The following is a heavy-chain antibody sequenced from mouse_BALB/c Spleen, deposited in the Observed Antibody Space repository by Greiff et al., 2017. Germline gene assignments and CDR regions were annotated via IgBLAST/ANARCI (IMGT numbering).Heavy chain of an antibody. J-gene: IGHJ3*01. CDR1: GYSITSDYA. CDR2: ISYSGST. V-gene: IGHV3-2*02. Sequence: EVKLMESGPGLVKPSQSLSLTCTVTGYSITSDYAWNWIRQFPGNKLEWMGYISYSGSTSYNPSLKSRISITRDTSKNQFFLQLNSVTTEDTATYYCARSGTARTGDAWFAYWGQGTLVTVSA. D-gene: IGHD3-3*01. CDR3: ARSGTARTGDAWFAY.